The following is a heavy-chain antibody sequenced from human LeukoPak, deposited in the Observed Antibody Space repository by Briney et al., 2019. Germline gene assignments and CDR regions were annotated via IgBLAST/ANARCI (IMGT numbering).Heavy chain of an antibody. D-gene: IGHD2-15*01. CDR2: IVVGSGNT. CDR3: AAGARSGGSSDY. CDR1: GFTFTSSA. V-gene: IGHV1-58*02. Sequence: SVKVSCKASGFTFTSSAMQWVRQARGQLLEWIGWIVVGSGNTNYAQKFQERVTITRDMSTSTAYMELSSLRSEDTAVYYCAAGARSGGSSDYWGQGTLVTVSS. J-gene: IGHJ4*02.